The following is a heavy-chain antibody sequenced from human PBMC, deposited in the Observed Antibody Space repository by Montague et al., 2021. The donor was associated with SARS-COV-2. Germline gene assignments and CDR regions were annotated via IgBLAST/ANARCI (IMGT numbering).Heavy chain of an antibody. CDR1: GGSISSNY. J-gene: IGHJ5*02. Sequence: SETLSLTCTVSGGSISSNYWSWIWQPQGTGLEWVGNIYYSDSTNYNPSLTSRVTISVDTSKNQISLELSPVTAADTAVYYCSRVSRITIFGVVGWFDPWGQGTLVTVSP. V-gene: IGHV4-59*01. D-gene: IGHD3-3*01. CDR2: IYYSDST. CDR3: SRVSRITIFGVVGWFDP.